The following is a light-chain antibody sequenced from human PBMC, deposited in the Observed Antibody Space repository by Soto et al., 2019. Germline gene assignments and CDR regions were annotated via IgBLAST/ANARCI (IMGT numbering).Light chain of an antibody. Sequence: DIQFTQSPSTLSASVVDRVTITCRASQSISSWLAWYQQKPGKAPKLLIYDASSLESGVPSRFSGSGSGTQFTLTISSLQPDDFATYYCQQYNSYSWTFGQGTKVDI. J-gene: IGKJ1*01. CDR1: QSISSW. CDR2: DAS. CDR3: QQYNSYSWT. V-gene: IGKV1-5*01.